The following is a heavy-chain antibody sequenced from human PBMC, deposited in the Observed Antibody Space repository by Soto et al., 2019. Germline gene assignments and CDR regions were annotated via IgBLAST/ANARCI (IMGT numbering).Heavy chain of an antibody. V-gene: IGHV4-39*01. CDR2: IYYSGST. D-gene: IGHD2-15*01. CDR3: ARSPSGYCSGGSCYSAVDWYFDL. Sequence: SENLSLTCTVSGGSISSSSYYWGWIRQPPGKGLEWIGSIYYSGSTYYNPSLKSRVTISVDTSKNQFSLKLSSVTAADTAVYYCARSPSGYCSGGSCYSAVDWYFDLWGRGTLVTVSS. J-gene: IGHJ2*01. CDR1: GGSISSSSYY.